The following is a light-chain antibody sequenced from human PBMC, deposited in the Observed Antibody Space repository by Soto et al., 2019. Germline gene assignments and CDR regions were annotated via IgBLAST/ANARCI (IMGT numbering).Light chain of an antibody. Sequence: DIQMTQSPSSLSASVGDRVTITCRASQGISNYLAWYQQKPGKVPKLLIYTASTLQSGVPARFSGSGSGTDFTLTISSLQPEDVATYYCHKYNGDPRAFGQGTKVEIK. CDR3: HKYNGDPRA. CDR1: QGISNY. V-gene: IGKV1-27*01. J-gene: IGKJ1*01. CDR2: TAS.